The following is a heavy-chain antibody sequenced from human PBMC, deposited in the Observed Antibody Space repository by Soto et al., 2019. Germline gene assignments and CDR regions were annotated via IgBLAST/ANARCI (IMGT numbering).Heavy chain of an antibody. J-gene: IGHJ5*02. D-gene: IGHD2-21*02. CDR2: IYHSGST. Sequence: SETLTLTCTVSGYSIRNGYYWGWIRQPPGKGLEWIGTIYHSGSTYYNPSLKSRVTISVDASENHFSLKLSSVTAADTAVYYCARVGPYCGGDCYSPPPWGQGTLVTVSS. V-gene: IGHV4-38-2*02. CDR1: GYSIRNGYY. CDR3: ARVGPYCGGDCYSPPP.